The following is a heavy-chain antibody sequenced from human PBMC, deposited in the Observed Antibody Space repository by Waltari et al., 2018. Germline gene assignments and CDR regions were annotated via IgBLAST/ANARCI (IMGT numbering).Heavy chain of an antibody. V-gene: IGHV1-69*01. Sequence: VKKPGSSVKVSCKASGGTFSSYAISWVRQAPGQGLEWMGGIIPIFGTANYAQKFQGRATITADESTSTAYMELSSLRSEDTAVYYCARGSRYCSSTSCYLFVREDPYYYMDVWGKGTTVTVSS. CDR2: IIPIFGTA. CDR1: GGTFSSYA. D-gene: IGHD2-2*01. CDR3: ARGSRYCSSTSCYLFVREDPYYYMDV. J-gene: IGHJ6*03.